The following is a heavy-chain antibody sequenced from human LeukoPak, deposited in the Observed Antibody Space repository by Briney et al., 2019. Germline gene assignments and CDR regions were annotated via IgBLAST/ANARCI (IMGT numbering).Heavy chain of an antibody. V-gene: IGHV4-31*11. Sequence: SETLSLTCAVYGGPFSGYYWSWIRQHPGKGLEWIGYIYYSGSTYYNPSLKSRVTISVDTSKNQFSLKLSSVTAADTAVYYCAISSRQGYSVGTLDYWGQGTLVTVSS. CDR1: GGPFSGYY. J-gene: IGHJ4*02. D-gene: IGHD5-18*01. CDR3: AISSRQGYSVGTLDY. CDR2: IYYSGST.